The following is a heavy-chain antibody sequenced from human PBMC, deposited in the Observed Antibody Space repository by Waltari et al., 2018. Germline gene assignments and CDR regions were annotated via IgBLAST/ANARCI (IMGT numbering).Heavy chain of an antibody. Sequence: DVQLVESGGGLVQPGGSLRLSCEGSGFSITTYSMNLVRLAPGKGLEWVTCMRSSQARGFYYADSVHGRFTGSRDKDKKSLYLQMNNLRAEDTALYYCARIRGTLGHYYAMDVWGHGTTVTVSS. CDR2: MRSSQARGF. V-gene: IGHV3-48*01. CDR3: ARIRGTLGHYYAMDV. J-gene: IGHJ6*02. D-gene: IGHD1-26*01. CDR1: GFSITTYS.